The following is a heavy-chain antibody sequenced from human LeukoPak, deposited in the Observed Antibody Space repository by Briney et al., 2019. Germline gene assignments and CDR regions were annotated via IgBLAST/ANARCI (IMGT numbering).Heavy chain of an antibody. J-gene: IGHJ4*02. V-gene: IGHV4-59*01. CDR1: GGSISSYY. Sequence: SETLSLTCTVSGGSISSYYWSWIRQPPGKGLEWIGYIYYSGSTNHNPSLKSRVTISVDTSKNQFSLKLSSVPAADPAVYYCARGSYDILTGYYTYYFDYWGQGTLVTVSS. CDR2: IYYSGST. CDR3: ARGSYDILTGYYTYYFDY. D-gene: IGHD3-9*01.